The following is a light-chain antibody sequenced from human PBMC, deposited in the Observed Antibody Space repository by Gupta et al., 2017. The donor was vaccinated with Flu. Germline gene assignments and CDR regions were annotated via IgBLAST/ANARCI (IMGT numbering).Light chain of an antibody. Sequence: SGAVLSNKYASWYQQNPGQSPRLFIYSNSSRSSGIPDRFSGSIAGNTATLTITGAQAVDESDYYCQPCNSSSTWVFGGGTKLTVL. CDR2: SNS. CDR3: QPCNSSSTWV. J-gene: IGLJ3*02. V-gene: IGLV3-1*01. CDR1: VLSNKY.